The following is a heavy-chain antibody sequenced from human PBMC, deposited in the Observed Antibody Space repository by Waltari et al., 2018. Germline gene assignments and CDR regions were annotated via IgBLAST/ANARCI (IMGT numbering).Heavy chain of an antibody. D-gene: IGHD2-15*01. J-gene: IGHJ4*02. V-gene: IGHV1-69*04. CDR1: GGTFSSYA. Sequence: QVQLVQSGAVVQKPGSSVRVSCKASGGTFSSYAISWFRQARGHGLEWMGVHIPILGITDYAQKFQSTMTINANQSKREAYIELGSLRSEDRAMYCCAFATTVVVEYWGKGTLVTVSS. CDR3: AFATTVVVEY. CDR2: HIPILGIT.